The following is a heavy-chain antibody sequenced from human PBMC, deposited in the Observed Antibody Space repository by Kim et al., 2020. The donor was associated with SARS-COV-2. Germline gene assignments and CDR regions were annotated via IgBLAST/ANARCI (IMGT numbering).Heavy chain of an antibody. J-gene: IGHJ3*01. Sequence: SETLSLTCSVTGGSIGSYYWSWIRQPPGKGLEWIGYVYNRGSANYNSSLQSRVTISIDTSKDQIYLRLNAVTAADTAMYFCARSYDFNWGFYRYAFDVWG. CDR2: VYNRGSA. D-gene: IGHD3-16*01. CDR1: GGSIGSYY. CDR3: ARSYDFNWGFYRYAFDV. V-gene: IGHV4-59*01.